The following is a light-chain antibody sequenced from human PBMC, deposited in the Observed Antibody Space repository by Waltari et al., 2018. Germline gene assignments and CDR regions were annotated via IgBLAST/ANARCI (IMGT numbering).Light chain of an antibody. V-gene: IGLV8-61*01. CDR1: FCSVSTSDY. J-gene: IGLJ2*01. Sequence: TVVTQEPSLSVSPGGTVPLTCSLNFCSVSTSDYPIWYQQTPGQAPLTLIYSTNTRPSGVPDRFSGSILGNKAALTITGAQADDESDYYCMLYMDSGISVFGGGTRLTVL. CDR3: MLYMDSGISV. CDR2: STN.